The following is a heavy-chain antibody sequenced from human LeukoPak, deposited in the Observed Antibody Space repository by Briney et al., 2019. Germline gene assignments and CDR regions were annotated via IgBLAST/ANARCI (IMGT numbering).Heavy chain of an antibody. V-gene: IGHV3-13*04. J-gene: IGHJ6*02. CDR2: IGTASDT. D-gene: IGHD3-10*01. CDR3: ARGITMVRGVIIPYYYGMDV. CDR1: GFTFSSYD. Sequence: PGGSLRLSCAASGFTFSSYDMHWVRQATGKGLEWVSAIGTASDTYYPGSVKGRFTISRESAKNSLYLQMNSLRAGDTAVYYCARGITMVRGVIIPYYYGMDVWGQGTTVTVSS.